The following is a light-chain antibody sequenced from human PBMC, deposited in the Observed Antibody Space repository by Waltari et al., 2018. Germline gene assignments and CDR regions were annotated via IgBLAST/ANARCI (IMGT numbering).Light chain of an antibody. J-gene: IGKJ1*01. CDR2: KAS. Sequence: DIQMTQSTSTLSASVGDGITITCRARQSVGAWLAWYQQKPGKAPSLLMYKASNLQSGVPSRFSGSGSGTEFTLTISSLQPDDFATYYCQQYSSWTFGQGTKVEI. CDR3: QQYSSWT. V-gene: IGKV1-5*03. CDR1: QSVGAW.